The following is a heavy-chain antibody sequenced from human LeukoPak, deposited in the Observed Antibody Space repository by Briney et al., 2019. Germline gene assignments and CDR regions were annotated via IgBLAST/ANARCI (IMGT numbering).Heavy chain of an antibody. CDR3: AKEGRLSGSLESWFDP. J-gene: IGHJ5*02. Sequence: GGSLRLSCAASGFTFSSYEMNWVRQAPGKGLEWVSYISSSGSTIYYADSVKGRFTISRDNAKNSLYLQMNSLRAEDTAVYYCAKEGRLSGSLESWFDPWGQGTLVTVSS. CDR1: GFTFSSYE. D-gene: IGHD1-26*01. V-gene: IGHV3-48*03. CDR2: ISSSGSTI.